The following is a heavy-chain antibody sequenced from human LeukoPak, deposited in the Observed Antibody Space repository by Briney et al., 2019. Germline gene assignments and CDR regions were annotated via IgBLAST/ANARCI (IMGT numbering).Heavy chain of an antibody. CDR2: ISGSGGST. CDR3: ARVKSSNWGFDP. CDR1: GFTFSSYA. J-gene: IGHJ5*02. D-gene: IGHD6-13*01. V-gene: IGHV3-23*01. Sequence: GGSLRLSCAASGFTFSSYAMSWVRQAPGKGLEWVSAISGSGGSTYYADSEKGRFTISRDNSKNTLYLQMNSLRAEDTAVYYCARVKSSNWGFDPWGRGTLVTVSS.